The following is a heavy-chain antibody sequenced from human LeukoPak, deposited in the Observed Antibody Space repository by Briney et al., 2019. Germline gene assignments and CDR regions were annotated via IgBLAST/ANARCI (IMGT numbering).Heavy chain of an antibody. Sequence: PGESLKISCKGSGYSFTSYWIGWVRQMPGKGLEWMGIMYPGDSDTRYSPSFQGQVTISADKSISTAYLQWSSLKASDTAMYYCARGDYGDFRVFYTLFDYWGQGTLVTVSS. V-gene: IGHV5-51*01. J-gene: IGHJ4*02. CDR1: GYSFTSYW. CDR2: MYPGDSDT. CDR3: ARGDYGDFRVFYTLFDY. D-gene: IGHD4-17*01.